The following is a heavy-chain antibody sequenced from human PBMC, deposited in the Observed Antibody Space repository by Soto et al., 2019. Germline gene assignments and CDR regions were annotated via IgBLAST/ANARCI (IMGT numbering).Heavy chain of an antibody. D-gene: IGHD2-2*01. CDR3: ARVGCSSTSCYFDYYYYGMDV. Sequence: QVQLVESGGGVVQPGRSRRLSCAAPGFTFSSYAITWVRQAPGKGLEWVAVISYDGSNKYYADSLKGRFTISRDNSKNTLYLQMNSLRAEDTAVYYCARVGCSSTSCYFDYYYYGMDVWGQGTTVTVSS. CDR2: ISYDGSNK. CDR1: GFTFSSYA. J-gene: IGHJ6*02. V-gene: IGHV3-30-3*01.